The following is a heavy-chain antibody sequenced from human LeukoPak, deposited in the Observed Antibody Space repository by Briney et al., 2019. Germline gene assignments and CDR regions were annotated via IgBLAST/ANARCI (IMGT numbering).Heavy chain of an antibody. CDR1: GFTFSNAW. D-gene: IGHD3-10*01. J-gene: IGHJ3*01. V-gene: IGHV3-15*01. CDR2: TKSKTDGGTT. CDR3: TTDLLLWFGESSGAFDV. Sequence: AGRSLRLSCAASGFTFSNAWMSWVRQAPGKGLEWVDRTKSKTDGGTTDYAAPVKGRFTISRDDSKNTLYLQMNSLKTEDTAVYYCTTDLLLWFGESSGAFDVWGQGTMVTVSS.